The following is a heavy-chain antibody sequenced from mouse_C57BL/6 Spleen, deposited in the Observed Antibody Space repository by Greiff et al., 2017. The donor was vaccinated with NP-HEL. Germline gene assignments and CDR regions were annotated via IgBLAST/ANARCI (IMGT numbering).Heavy chain of an antibody. CDR3: ARGGNFDY. Sequence: EVQRVESGPELVKPGASVKISCKASGYSFTGYYMNWVKQSPEKSLEWIGEINPSTGGTTYNQKFKAKATLTVDKSSSTAYMQLKSLTSEDSAVYYCARGGNFDYWGQGTTLTVSS. V-gene: IGHV1-42*01. CDR1: GYSFTGYY. CDR2: INPSTGGT. J-gene: IGHJ2*01.